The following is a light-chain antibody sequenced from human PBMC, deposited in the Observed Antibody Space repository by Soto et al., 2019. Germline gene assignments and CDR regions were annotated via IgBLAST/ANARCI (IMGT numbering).Light chain of an antibody. Sequence: QSVLTQSASVSGSPGQSITISCTGTSSDVGGYNYVSWYQQHPGKAPKLIIYDVSNRPSGVSTRFSGSKSGNTAYLTISGLQAEDEADYSCSSYTSTNSGVFGGGTKLTVL. CDR3: SSYTSTNSGV. CDR2: DVS. J-gene: IGLJ3*02. CDR1: SSDVGGYNY. V-gene: IGLV2-14*01.